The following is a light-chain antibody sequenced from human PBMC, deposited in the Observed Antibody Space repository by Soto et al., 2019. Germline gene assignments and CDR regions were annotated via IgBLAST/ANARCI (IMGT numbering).Light chain of an antibody. Sequence: QSVLTQPASVSGSPGQSITISCTGTSSAVGAYDYVSWYQQHPDKAPKLMIYEVSHRPSGVSNRFYGSKSVNTATLTISGLQAEDEADYYCSSYTSSSTRVFGTGTRSPS. CDR2: EVS. CDR1: SSAVGAYDY. CDR3: SSYTSSSTRV. V-gene: IGLV2-14*03. J-gene: IGLJ1*01.